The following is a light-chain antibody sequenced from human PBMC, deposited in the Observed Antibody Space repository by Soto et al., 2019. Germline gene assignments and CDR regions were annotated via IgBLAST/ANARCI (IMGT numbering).Light chain of an antibody. CDR3: LLYFGGYVV. CDR1: TGAVTSGYY. J-gene: IGLJ2*01. CDR2: STD. Sequence: QTVVTQEPSLTVSPGGTVTLTWASSTGAVTSGYYPNWVQQKPGQTPRALIYSTDNKHSWTPARFSGSLLGGKAALTLSGAQPEDEAEYYCLLYFGGYVVFGGGTKLTVL. V-gene: IGLV7-43*01.